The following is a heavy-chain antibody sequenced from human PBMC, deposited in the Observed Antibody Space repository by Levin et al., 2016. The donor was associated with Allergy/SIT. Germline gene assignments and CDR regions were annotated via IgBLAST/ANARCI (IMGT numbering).Heavy chain of an antibody. CDR3: ASLRRGWFDP. CDR2: ISHSGST. CDR1: GASFSDSY. D-gene: IGHD3-10*01. J-gene: IGHJ5*02. V-gene: IGHV4-34*01. Sequence: SETLSLTCAVYGASFSDSYWSWVRQPPGKGLEWIGEISHSGSTNYNPSLKSRVTISVDTSKNQFSLKLSSVTAADTAMYYCASLRRGWFDPWGQGTLVTVSS.